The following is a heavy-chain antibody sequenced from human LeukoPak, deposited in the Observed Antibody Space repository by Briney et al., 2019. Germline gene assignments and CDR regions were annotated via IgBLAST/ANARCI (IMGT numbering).Heavy chain of an antibody. CDR1: GSSFTSYC. V-gene: IGHV5-51*01. J-gene: IGHJ3*01. D-gene: IGHD1-26*01. CDR2: IYPGDSGP. Sequence: GASLKISCKVSGSSFTSYCIGWVRQMPGKGLEWMGIIYPGDSGPTYSPSFQGQVTISVDKSINTACLQWSSLQASDTAMYYCGMSGDRVPLQDDVFDVWGQGTMVTVST. CDR3: GMSGDRVPLQDDVFDV.